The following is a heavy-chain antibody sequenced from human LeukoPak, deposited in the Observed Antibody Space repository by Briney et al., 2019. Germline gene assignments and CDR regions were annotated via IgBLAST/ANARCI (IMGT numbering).Heavy chain of an antibody. J-gene: IGHJ4*02. CDR1: GYTFTSYA. CDR2: INAGNGNT. CDR3: ARDGRAAATDFDY. D-gene: IGHD6-13*01. Sequence: ASVKVSCKASGYTFTSYAMHWVRQAPGQRLEWMGWINAGNGNTKYSQKFQGRVTITRDTSASTAYMELSSLRSEDTAVYYCARDGRAAATDFDYWGQGTLVTVSS. V-gene: IGHV1-3*01.